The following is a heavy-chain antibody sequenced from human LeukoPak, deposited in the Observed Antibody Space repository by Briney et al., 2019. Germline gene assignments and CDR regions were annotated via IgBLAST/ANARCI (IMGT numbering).Heavy chain of an antibody. CDR1: GFSFSSYW. V-gene: IGHV3-9*01. J-gene: IGHJ4*02. CDR3: AKGRYIVATIEFDY. Sequence: HPGGSLRLSCAASGFSFSSYWMYWVRQVAGKGLVWVSGISWNSGSIGYADSVKGRFTISRDNAKNSLYLQMNSLRAEDTALYYCAKGRYIVATIEFDYWGQGTLVTVSS. CDR2: ISWNSGSI. D-gene: IGHD5-12*01.